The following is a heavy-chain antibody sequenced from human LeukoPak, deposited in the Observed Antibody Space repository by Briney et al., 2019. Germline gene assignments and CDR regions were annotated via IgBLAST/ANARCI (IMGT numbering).Heavy chain of an antibody. V-gene: IGHV5-10-1*01. CDR1: GFRFTNYW. D-gene: IGHD3-10*01. CDR3: ARRATSVRGIPLFDY. J-gene: IGHJ4*02. Sequence: GESLKISCQGSGFRFTNYWIAWVRPIPGKGLEWSGSIDPSDSYTNHSPPFQGHVTISADNSISTAYLQWSGLKASDTAMYYCARRATSVRGIPLFDYWGQGALVTVSS. CDR2: IDPSDSYT.